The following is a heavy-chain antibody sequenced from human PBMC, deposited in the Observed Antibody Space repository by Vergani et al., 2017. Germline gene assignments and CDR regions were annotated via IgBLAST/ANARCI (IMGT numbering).Heavy chain of an antibody. CDR3: ARGRITMVRGGGMDV. J-gene: IGHJ6*02. V-gene: IGHV5-10-1*01. CDR1: GYSFTSYW. CDR2: IDPSDSYT. Sequence: EVQLVQSGAEVKKPGESLRISCNGSGYSFTSYWISWVRQMPGKGLEWIGRIDPSDSYTNYSPSFQGHVTISADKSISTAYLQWSSLKASDTAMYYCARGRITMVRGGGMDVWGQGTTVTVSS. D-gene: IGHD3-10*01.